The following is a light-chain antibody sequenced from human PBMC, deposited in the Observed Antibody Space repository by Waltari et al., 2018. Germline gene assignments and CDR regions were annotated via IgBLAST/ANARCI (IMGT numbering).Light chain of an antibody. Sequence: QSALPQPASVSGSPGQSITIPCTGTGSAVGGYDYFSWYQRHPGKVPKVMIYDVNKRPSGVSDRFSGSKSGYTASLTISGLQAQDEADYYCSSYTSSRAIFVFGIGTKVTVL. J-gene: IGLJ1*01. CDR1: GSAVGGYDY. CDR3: SSYTSSRAIFV. V-gene: IGLV2-14*01. CDR2: DVN.